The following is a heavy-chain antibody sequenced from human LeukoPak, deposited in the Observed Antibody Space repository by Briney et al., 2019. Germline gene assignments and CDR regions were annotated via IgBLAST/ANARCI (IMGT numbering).Heavy chain of an antibody. D-gene: IGHD3-3*01. CDR2: ISAYNGNT. V-gene: IGHV1-18*01. Sequence: GASVTVSCKASGYTFTSYGISWVRRAPGQGLGWMGWISAYNGNTNYAQKLQGRVTMTTDTSTSTAYMELRSLRSDDTAVYYCARGFWSGSFFDYWGQGTLVTVSS. CDR1: GYTFTSYG. CDR3: ARGFWSGSFFDY. J-gene: IGHJ4*02.